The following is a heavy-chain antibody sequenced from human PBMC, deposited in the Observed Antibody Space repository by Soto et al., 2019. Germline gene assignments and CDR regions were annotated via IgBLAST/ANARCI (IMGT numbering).Heavy chain of an antibody. CDR1: EFIFGSYN. J-gene: IGHJ6*02. CDR2: ISTSGSYI. V-gene: IGHV3-21*01. Sequence: EVQLVESGGCLVKPGGSLRLSCAASEFIFGSYNMNWVRQAPGKGLEWVSSISTSGSYIYFADSVKGRFTISRDNAKNSLYLQMNSLRVEDTAVYYCARWEDGSGTYSYYYYGMDVWGQGTTVTVSS. D-gene: IGHD3-10*01. CDR3: ARWEDGSGTYSYYYYGMDV.